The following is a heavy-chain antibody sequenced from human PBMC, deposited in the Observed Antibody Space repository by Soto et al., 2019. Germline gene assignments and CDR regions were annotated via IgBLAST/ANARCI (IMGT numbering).Heavy chain of an antibody. CDR2: ISVNNDNT. V-gene: IGHV1-18*01. CDR1: GYTFTRYH. D-gene: IGHD3-10*01. Sequence: ASVKVSFKASGYTFTRYHINWLRQAPGQGLEWMGWISVNNDNTNYVQKLQGRVTMTTDTSTSTAYMELRSLRSDDTAIYYCARSYGSGRNLRPYDYWGQGSLVTVSS. CDR3: ARSYGSGRNLRPYDY. J-gene: IGHJ4*02.